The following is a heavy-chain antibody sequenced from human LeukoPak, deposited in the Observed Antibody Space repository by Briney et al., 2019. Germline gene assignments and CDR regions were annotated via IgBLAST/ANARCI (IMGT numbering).Heavy chain of an antibody. Sequence: GGSLRLSCTASGFTFRDYAMSRFRQAPGKGLEWVGFIRSKVHGETTQYAASVNGRFSISRDDSKSIAYLQMNSLKTEDTAVYYCTRSYNYYDSSGYYGFDYWGQGTLVTVSS. CDR3: TRSYNYYDSSGYYGFDY. CDR2: IRSKVHGETT. J-gene: IGHJ4*02. D-gene: IGHD3-22*01. V-gene: IGHV3-49*03. CDR1: GFTFRDYA.